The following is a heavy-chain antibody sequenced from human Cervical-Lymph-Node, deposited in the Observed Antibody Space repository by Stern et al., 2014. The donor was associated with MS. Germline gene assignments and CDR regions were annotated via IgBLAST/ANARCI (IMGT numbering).Heavy chain of an antibody. D-gene: IGHD6-13*01. CDR3: ASAYSSSHYYFDY. V-gene: IGHV3-33*01. CDR1: GFSFSRYA. CDR2: IWYDGSNP. Sequence: VQLEESGGGVVQPGRSLRLSCAASGFSFSRYAMHWVRQAQGKGLEWVALIWYDGSNPYYADSVTGRFTISRDNFKNTLYLQMNSLRAEDTAVYYCASAYSSSHYYFDYWGQGTLVTVSS. J-gene: IGHJ4*02.